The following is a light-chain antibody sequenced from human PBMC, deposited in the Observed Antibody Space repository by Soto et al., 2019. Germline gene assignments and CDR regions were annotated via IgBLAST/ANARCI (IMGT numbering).Light chain of an antibody. J-gene: IGKJ4*01. V-gene: IGKV1-9*01. CDR3: QQFKSYPLT. CDR2: AAS. Sequence: DIQLTQSPSFLSASVGDRVTITCRARQGISSYLAWYQQKPGQAPNLLIYAASTLQSGVPSRFSGSGSGTEFTLTISSLQPEDFATYYCQQFKSYPLTFGGGTKVDIK. CDR1: QGISSY.